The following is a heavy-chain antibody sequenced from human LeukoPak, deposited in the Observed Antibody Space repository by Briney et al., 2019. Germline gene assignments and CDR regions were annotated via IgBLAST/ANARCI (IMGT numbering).Heavy chain of an antibody. CDR1: GGSISSSSYY. V-gene: IGHV4-39*01. D-gene: IGHD6-13*01. J-gene: IGHJ4*02. Sequence: KPSETLSLTCTVSGGSISSSSYYWGWIRQPPGKGLEWIGSIYYSGSTYYNPSLKSRVTISVDTSKNQFSLKLSSVTAADTAVYYCARGSPYSSTTDYWGQGTLVTVSS. CDR2: IYYSGST. CDR3: ARGSPYSSTTDY.